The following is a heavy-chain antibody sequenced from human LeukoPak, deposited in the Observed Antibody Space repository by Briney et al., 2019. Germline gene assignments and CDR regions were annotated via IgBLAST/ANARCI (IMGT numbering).Heavy chain of an antibody. CDR2: IYHSGST. CDR1: GGSISSGGYS. D-gene: IGHD1-1*01. CDR3: ARTTMMGGWFDP. J-gene: IGHJ5*02. Sequence: SETLFLTCAVSGGSISSGGYSWSWIRQPPGKGLEWIGYIYHSGSTYYNPSLKSRVTISVDRSKNQFSLKLSSVTAADTAVYYCARTTMMGGWFDPWGQGTPVTVSS. V-gene: IGHV4-30-2*01.